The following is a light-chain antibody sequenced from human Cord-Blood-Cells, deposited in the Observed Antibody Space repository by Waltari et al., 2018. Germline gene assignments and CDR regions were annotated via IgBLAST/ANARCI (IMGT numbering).Light chain of an antibody. Sequence: EIVLTQSPATLSLSPGESATVSCRTSQSVSSYLAWYQQKPGQAPRLLIYDASNRATGIPARFSGSGSGTDFTLTISSLEPEDFAVYYCQQRSNWLTFGGGTKVEIK. J-gene: IGKJ4*01. CDR2: DAS. CDR1: QSVSSY. CDR3: QQRSNWLT. V-gene: IGKV3-11*01.